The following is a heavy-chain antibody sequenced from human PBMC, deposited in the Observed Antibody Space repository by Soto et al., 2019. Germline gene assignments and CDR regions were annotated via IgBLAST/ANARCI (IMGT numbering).Heavy chain of an antibody. CDR1: GFTFSSYA. J-gene: IGHJ6*02. Sequence: GGSLRLSCAASGFTFSSYAMSWVRQAPGKGLEWVSAISGSGGSTYYADSVKGRFTISRDNSKNTLYLQMNSLRAEDTAVYYCAKGKRGTNYYYGMDVWGQGTTVTVSS. V-gene: IGHV3-23*01. CDR3: AKGKRGTNYYYGMDV. CDR2: ISGSGGST.